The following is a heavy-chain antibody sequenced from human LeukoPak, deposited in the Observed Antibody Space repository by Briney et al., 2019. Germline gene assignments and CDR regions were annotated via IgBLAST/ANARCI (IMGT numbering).Heavy chain of an antibody. CDR3: AKDSSSSWTPGPMDV. J-gene: IGHJ6*02. V-gene: IGHV3-9*01. Sequence: PGRSLRLSCAASGFTFDDYAMHWVRQAPGKGLEWVSGISWNSGSIGYADSVKGRFTISRDNAKNSLYLQMNSLRAEDTALYYCAKDSSSSWTPGPMDVWGQGTTVTVSS. D-gene: IGHD6-13*01. CDR2: ISWNSGSI. CDR1: GFTFDDYA.